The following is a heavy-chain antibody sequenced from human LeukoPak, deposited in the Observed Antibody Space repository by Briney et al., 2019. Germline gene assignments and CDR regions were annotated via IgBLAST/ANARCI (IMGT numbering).Heavy chain of an antibody. J-gene: IGHJ4*02. CDR2: INHSGST. V-gene: IGHV4-34*01. CDR3: ARGPSSNYYDSSGYRGYFDY. Sequence: PSETLSLTCAVYGGSFSGYYWSWIRQPPGKGLEWIGEINHSGSTNYNPSLKSRVHISVDTSKNQFSLKLSSVTAADTAVYYCARGPSSNYYDSSGYRGYFDYWGQGTLVTVSS. D-gene: IGHD3-22*01. CDR1: GGSFSGYY.